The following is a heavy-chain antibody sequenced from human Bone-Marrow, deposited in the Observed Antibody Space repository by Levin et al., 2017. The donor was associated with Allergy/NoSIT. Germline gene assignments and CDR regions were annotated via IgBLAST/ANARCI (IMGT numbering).Heavy chain of an antibody. J-gene: IGHJ5*02. Sequence: GGSLRLSCTASGFPFHTSAMTWVRQAPGQGLGWVSSISGDADMTSYADSVKGRFTVSRDNSKNMLFLQMDNLRVEDTAVFYCAKGSSGWFQETDAWGQGTLVTVSS. D-gene: IGHD6-19*01. CDR2: ISGDADMT. CDR3: AKGSSGWFQETDA. V-gene: IGHV3-23*01. CDR1: GFPFHTSA.